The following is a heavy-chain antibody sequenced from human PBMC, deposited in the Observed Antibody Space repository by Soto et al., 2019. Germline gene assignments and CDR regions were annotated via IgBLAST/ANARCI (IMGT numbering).Heavy chain of an antibody. Sequence: GASVKVSCKASGYIFTNYDINWVRQATGQGLEWMGWMNPNSGNTGYAEKFQGRVTMTRNTSISTAYMELSSLRSEDTAVYYCAVYGGNRYGYFDLWGRGTLVTVSS. J-gene: IGHJ2*01. CDR3: AVYGGNRYGYFDL. D-gene: IGHD4-17*01. CDR1: GYIFTNYD. V-gene: IGHV1-8*01. CDR2: MNPNSGNT.